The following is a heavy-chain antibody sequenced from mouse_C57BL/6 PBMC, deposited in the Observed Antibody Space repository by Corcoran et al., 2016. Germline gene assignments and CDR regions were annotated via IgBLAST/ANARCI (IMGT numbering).Heavy chain of an antibody. CDR2: IYPRSGNT. V-gene: IGHV1-81*01. CDR3: ARSGVTTVVAFDY. D-gene: IGHD1-1*01. CDR1: GYTFTSYG. J-gene: IGHJ2*01. Sequence: QVRLQQSGAELARPGASVKLSCKASGYTFTSYGISWVKQRTGQGLEWIGEIYPRSGNTYYNEKFKGKATLTADKSSSTAYMELRSLTSEDSAVYFCARSGVTTVVAFDYWGQGTTLTVSS.